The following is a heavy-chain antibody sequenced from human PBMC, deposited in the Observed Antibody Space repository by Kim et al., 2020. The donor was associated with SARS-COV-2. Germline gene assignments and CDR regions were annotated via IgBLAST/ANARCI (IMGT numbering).Heavy chain of an antibody. CDR3: ARDRMGCSGGSCYSNWFDP. J-gene: IGHJ5*02. V-gene: IGHV4-59*01. CDR2: IYYSGST. D-gene: IGHD2-15*01. Sequence: SETLSLTCTVSGGSISSYYWSWIRQPPGKGLEWIGYIYYSGSTNYNPSLKSRVTISVDTSKNQFSLKLSSVTAADTAVYYCARDRMGCSGGSCYSNWFDPWGQGTLVTVSS. CDR1: GGSISSYY.